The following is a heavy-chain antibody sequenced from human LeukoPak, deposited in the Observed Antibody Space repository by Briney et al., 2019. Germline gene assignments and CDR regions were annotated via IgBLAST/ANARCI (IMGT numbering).Heavy chain of an antibody. CDR2: ISYSGST. D-gene: IGHD3-10*01. CDR3: ASGLLWFGDQFDP. CDR1: GGSISSYY. V-gene: IGHV4-59*01. J-gene: IGHJ5*02. Sequence: SETLSLTCTVSGGSISSYYLTWIRQPPGKGLEWIGYISYSGSTSYNPSLKSRVTISVDTSKNQFSLKLSSVTAADTAVYYCASGLLWFGDQFDPWGQGTLVTVSS.